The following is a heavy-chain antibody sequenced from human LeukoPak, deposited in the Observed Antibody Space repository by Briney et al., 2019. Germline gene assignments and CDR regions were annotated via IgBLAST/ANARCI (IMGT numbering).Heavy chain of an antibody. CDR1: GGSFSGYY. CDR2: ISSSSSYI. V-gene: IGHV3-21*01. CDR3: AREEVPPERRYYYYGMDV. Sequence: PSETLSLTCAVYGGSFSGYYWSWVRQAPGKGLEWVSSISSSSSYIYYADSVKGRFTISRDNAKNSLYLQMNSLRAEDTAVYYCAREEVPPERRYYYYGMDVWGQGTTVTVSS. J-gene: IGHJ6*02. D-gene: IGHD2-2*01.